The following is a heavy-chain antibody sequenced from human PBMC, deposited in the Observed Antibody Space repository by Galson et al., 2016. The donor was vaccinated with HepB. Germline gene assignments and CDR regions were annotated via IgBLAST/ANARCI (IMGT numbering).Heavy chain of an antibody. Sequence: ETLSLTCTVSGGSISSSFWTWIRQPPGKPLGGIGHITYEGRTNYKPSLNSRVHISADTSNNQFSLRLTSLTAADTAVYYCASRPGGASVYYGVFGYWGQGALXTVSS. CDR2: ITYEGRT. V-gene: IGHV4-59*12. J-gene: IGHJ4*02. D-gene: IGHD2-8*02. CDR1: GGSISSSF. CDR3: ASRPGGASVYYGVFGY.